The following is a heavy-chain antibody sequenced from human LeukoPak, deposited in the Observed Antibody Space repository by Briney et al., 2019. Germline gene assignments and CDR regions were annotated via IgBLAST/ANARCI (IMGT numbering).Heavy chain of an antibody. CDR2: ISSSSSYI. Sequence: GGSLRLSCAASGFTFSSYSMNWVRQAPGKGLEWVSSISSSSSYIYYADSVKGRFTISRDNAKNSLYLQMNSLRAEDTAVYYCARGITMIRGVRSYYYYMDVWGKGTTVTISS. CDR1: GFTFSSYS. J-gene: IGHJ6*03. CDR3: ARGITMIRGVRSYYYYMDV. V-gene: IGHV3-21*01. D-gene: IGHD3-10*01.